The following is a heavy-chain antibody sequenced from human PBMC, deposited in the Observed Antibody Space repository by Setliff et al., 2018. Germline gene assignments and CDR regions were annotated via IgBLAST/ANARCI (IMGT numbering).Heavy chain of an antibody. J-gene: IGHJ4*02. D-gene: IGHD2-2*01. CDR2: ISHGVST. Sequence: SETLSLTCTVSGASVTSFDYYWSWIRQPPGKGLEYIGHISHGVSTSYSQSLKSRLSISADTSKNQFSLKLTSVTAADTAGYYCARTHCTTTSCFYFHYWGQGTVVTVSS. V-gene: IGHV4-30-4*01. CDR3: ARTHCTTTSCFYFHY. CDR1: GASVTSFDYY.